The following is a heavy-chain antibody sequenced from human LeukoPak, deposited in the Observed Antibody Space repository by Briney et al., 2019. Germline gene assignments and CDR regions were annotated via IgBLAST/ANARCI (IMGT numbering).Heavy chain of an antibody. D-gene: IGHD1-26*01. CDR3: ARTLYSGNYPACFDP. CDR2: INTNTGNP. CDR1: GYTFTSYP. J-gene: IGHJ5*02. V-gene: IGHV7-4-1*02. Sequence: GASVKVSCKASGYTFTSYPINWVRQAPGQGLEWMGWINTNTGNPTYAQGFTGRFVLSLDTSVSTAYLQISSLKAEDTAVYYCARTLYSGNYPACFDPWGQGTLVTVSS.